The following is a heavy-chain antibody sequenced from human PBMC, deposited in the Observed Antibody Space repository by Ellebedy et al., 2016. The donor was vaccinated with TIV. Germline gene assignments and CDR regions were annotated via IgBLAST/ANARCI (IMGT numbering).Heavy chain of an antibody. CDR2: IYYSGST. V-gene: IGHV4-59*08. CDR1: GGSISSYY. CDR3: ARGLSRPGFNDAFDI. J-gene: IGHJ3*02. D-gene: IGHD2-2*01. Sequence: SETLSLTCTVSGGSISSYYWSWIRQPPGMGLEWIGYIYYSGSTNYNPSLKSRVTISVDTSKNQFSLILSSVTAADTAVYYCARGLSRPGFNDAFDIWGQGTMVTVSS.